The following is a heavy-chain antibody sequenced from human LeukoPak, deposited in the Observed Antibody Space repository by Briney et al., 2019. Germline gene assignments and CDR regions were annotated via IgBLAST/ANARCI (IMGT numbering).Heavy chain of an antibody. CDR1: GYTFTSYY. CDR2: INPSGGST. Sequence: ASVKVSCKASGYTFTSYYMHWVRQAPGQGLEWMGIINPSGGSTSYAQKFQGRVTMTRDTSTSTVYMELSSLRSDDTAVYYCARDLVYGSGSYQRRDYYYGMDVWGQGTTVTVSS. V-gene: IGHV1-46*01. CDR3: ARDLVYGSGSYQRRDYYYGMDV. J-gene: IGHJ6*02. D-gene: IGHD3-10*01.